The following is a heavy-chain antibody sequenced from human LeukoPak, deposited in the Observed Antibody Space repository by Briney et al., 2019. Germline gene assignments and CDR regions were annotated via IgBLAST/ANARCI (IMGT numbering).Heavy chain of an antibody. J-gene: IGHJ4*02. CDR3: ARLSPFVVVPAAMSSFDY. CDR1: GFTFSSYS. V-gene: IGHV3-21*01. D-gene: IGHD2-2*01. Sequence: PGGSLRLSCAASGFTFSSYSMNWVRQAPGKGLEWVSSISSSSSYIYYADSVKGRFTISRDNAKNSLYLQMNSLRAEDTAVYYCARLSPFVVVPAAMSSFDYWGQGTLVTVSS. CDR2: ISSSSSYI.